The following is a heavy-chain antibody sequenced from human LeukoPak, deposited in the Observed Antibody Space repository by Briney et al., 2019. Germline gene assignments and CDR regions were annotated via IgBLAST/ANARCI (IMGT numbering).Heavy chain of an antibody. D-gene: IGHD2-8*02. CDR2: VGISSGNT. V-gene: IGHV3-48*01. Sequence: GGTLRLSCAASGFSLSGYAMNWVRQAPGNGLESISYVGISSGNTKCAGYMYGRLTISCDKAKNSLYIKLNGLRAEDTAVYLCAKRGVVIRVILVGFHKEAYYFDSWGQGALVTVSS. J-gene: IGHJ4*02. CDR1: GFSLSGYA. CDR3: AKRGVVIRVILVGFHKEAYYFDS.